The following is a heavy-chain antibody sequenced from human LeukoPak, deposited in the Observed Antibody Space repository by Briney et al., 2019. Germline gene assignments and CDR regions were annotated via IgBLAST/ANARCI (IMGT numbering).Heavy chain of an antibody. CDR1: GYTFSRYG. CDR3: ARTLDSYNWRENWFDP. D-gene: IGHD1-20*01. V-gene: IGHV1-18*04. CDR2: ISAYNGNA. Sequence: GASVKVSCKASGYTFSRYGISWVRQAPGHGLEWMGWISAYNGNANYAQTLQGRVTMTTDTSTSTAYMELRSLRSDDTAVYYCARTLDSYNWRENWFDPWGQGTLVTVSS. J-gene: IGHJ5*02.